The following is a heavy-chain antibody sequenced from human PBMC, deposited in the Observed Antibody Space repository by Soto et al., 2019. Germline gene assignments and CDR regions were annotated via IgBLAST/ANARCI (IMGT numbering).Heavy chain of an antibody. V-gene: IGHV1-18*04. J-gene: IGHJ5*02. CDR3: ARGDGGYYYGSPSSEGGWFDP. D-gene: IGHD3-10*01. CDR2: ISAYNGNT. Sequence: ASVKVSCKTSGYTFTSYGISWVRQAPGQGLEWMGWISAYNGNTNYAQKLQGRVTMTTDTSTSTAYMELRSLRSDDTAVYYCARGDGGYYYGSPSSEGGWFDPWGQGTLVTVSS. CDR1: GYTFTSYG.